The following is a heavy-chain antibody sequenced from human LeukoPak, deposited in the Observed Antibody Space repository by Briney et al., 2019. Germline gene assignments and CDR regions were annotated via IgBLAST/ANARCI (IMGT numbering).Heavy chain of an antibody. J-gene: IGHJ3*02. Sequence: GGPVRLLCAASGFIYCFYEVMWLPPATGEAGVGGWYIRCGGTNKHYADCVKGRFNISRHNAENSLYVEMNRLRAQVTAVYYGERGGYYGTSICYRSSAFDIWGQGTMVTVSS. CDR2: IRCGGTNK. D-gene: IGHD2-2*02. CDR3: ERGGYYGTSICYRSSAFDI. CDR1: GFIYCFYE. V-gene: IGHV3-48*03.